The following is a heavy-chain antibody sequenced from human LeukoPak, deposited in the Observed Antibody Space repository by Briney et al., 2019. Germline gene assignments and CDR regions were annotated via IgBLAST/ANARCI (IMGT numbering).Heavy chain of an antibody. J-gene: IGHJ5*02. Sequence: GGSLQISFKGSGYRFTNYWIGWVRQVPGKGLEWMGIIYPGNSDTRYSPSSQGQVTISADKSISTAYLQWSSLKASDTAMYYCTTSRWIQLWASWGQGTLVTVSS. CDR2: IYPGNSDT. D-gene: IGHD5-18*01. CDR3: TTSRWIQLWAS. V-gene: IGHV5-51*01. CDR1: GYRFTNYW.